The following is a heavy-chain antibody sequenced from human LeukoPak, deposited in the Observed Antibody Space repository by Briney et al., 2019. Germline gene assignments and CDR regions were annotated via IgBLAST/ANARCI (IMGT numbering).Heavy chain of an antibody. CDR2: ISNDGRKK. CDR1: GFTFSNYD. CDR3: AKGHSSSWYYFGY. V-gene: IGHV3-30*18. D-gene: IGHD6-13*01. Sequence: GGSLRLSCAASGFTFSNYDMHWVRQAPGKGLEWVAAISNDGRKKSHADSVKGRFTISRGNSKDTLYVQMNSLRAEDTAVYYCAKGHSSSWYYFGYWGQGTLVTVPS. J-gene: IGHJ4*02.